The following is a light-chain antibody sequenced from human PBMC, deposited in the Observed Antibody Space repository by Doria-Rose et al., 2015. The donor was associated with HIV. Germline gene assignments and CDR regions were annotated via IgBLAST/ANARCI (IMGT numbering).Light chain of an antibody. CDR3: HQYGTSWT. J-gene: IGKJ1*01. Sequence: TQSPGTLSLSPGERAILSCRASQSFSSTYLAWYQQKPGQAPSLLIYDGSTRATGIPDRFSASGSGTDFTLTISRLEPEDFALYYCHQYGTSWTFGQGTKVEI. CDR2: DGS. V-gene: IGKV3-20*01. CDR1: QSFSSTY.